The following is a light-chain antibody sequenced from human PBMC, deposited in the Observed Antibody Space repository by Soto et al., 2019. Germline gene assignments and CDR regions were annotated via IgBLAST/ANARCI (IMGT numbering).Light chain of an antibody. Sequence: DVVMTQSPLSLPVTLGQPASISCRSSQSLIHSDGSTYLSWFQQRPGRSPRRLIYKVSDRDSGVPDRFSGSGSGTDFTLKISRVEAEDVGVYYCMQGTHWPWTFGQGTEVEIK. V-gene: IGKV2-30*02. CDR2: KVS. CDR1: QSLIHSDGSTY. J-gene: IGKJ1*01. CDR3: MQGTHWPWT.